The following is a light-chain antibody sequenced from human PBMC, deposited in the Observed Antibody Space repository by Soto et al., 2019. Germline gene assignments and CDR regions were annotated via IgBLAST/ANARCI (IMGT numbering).Light chain of an antibody. CDR3: MQGTHWPPT. Sequence: DVVMTQSPLSLPVALGQPASISCRSSQSLAYSDGNTNLNWLLQRPGQSPRRLIYKVSNRDSGVPDRFSGSGSGTDFTLKISRVEAEDVGIYYCMQGTHWPPTFGQGTKADIK. CDR2: KVS. CDR1: QSLAYSDGNTN. V-gene: IGKV2-30*01. J-gene: IGKJ1*01.